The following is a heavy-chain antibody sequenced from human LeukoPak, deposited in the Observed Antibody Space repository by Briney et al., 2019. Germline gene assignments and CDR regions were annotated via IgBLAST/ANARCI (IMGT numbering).Heavy chain of an antibody. J-gene: IGHJ4*02. CDR1: GFTFSSYA. D-gene: IGHD3-22*01. CDR2: ISGSGGST. Sequence: GGSLRLSCAASGFTFSSYAMSWVRQAPGKGLEWVSAISGSGGSTYYADSVKGRFTISRDNSKNTLYLQMNSLRAEDTAVYYCENKKYYYDSSGYYSDYWGQGTLVTVSS. CDR3: ENKKYYYDSSGYYSDY. V-gene: IGHV3-23*01.